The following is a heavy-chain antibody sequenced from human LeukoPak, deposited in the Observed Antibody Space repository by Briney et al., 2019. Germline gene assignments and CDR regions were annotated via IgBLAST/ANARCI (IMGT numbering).Heavy chain of an antibody. CDR3: ARDAWELLTPRYFDY. D-gene: IGHD1-26*01. CDR2: ISAYNGNT. Sequence: ASVKVSCKASGYTFTSYGISWVRQAPGQGLEWMGWISAYNGNTNYAQKLQGRVTMTTDTSTSTAYMELRSLRSDDTAVYYCARDAWELLTPRYFDYWGQGTLVTVSS. CDR1: GYTFTSYG. J-gene: IGHJ4*02. V-gene: IGHV1-18*01.